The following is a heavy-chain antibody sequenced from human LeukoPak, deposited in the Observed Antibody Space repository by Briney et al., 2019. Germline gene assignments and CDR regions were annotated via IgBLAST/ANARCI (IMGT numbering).Heavy chain of an antibody. D-gene: IGHD3-10*01. Sequence: ASANVSYKTSGYSFTAFYIHWVRQAPGQGLEWMWWIHPRRGDTNYAQKLQGRVTMTRDTSISTAYLALSSLRSDAAAVYYCARDGDYGTGSYYRGCIDSWGQGTPVSVSP. CDR2: IHPRRGDT. J-gene: IGHJ4*02. CDR1: GYSFTAFY. CDR3: ARDGDYGTGSYYRGCIDS. V-gene: IGHV1-2*02.